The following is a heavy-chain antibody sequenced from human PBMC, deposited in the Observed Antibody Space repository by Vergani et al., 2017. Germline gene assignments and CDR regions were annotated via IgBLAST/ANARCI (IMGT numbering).Heavy chain of an antibody. CDR2: ISGSGGST. Sequence: EVQLVESGGGLVQPGGSLRLSCAASGFTFSSYAMSWVRQAPGKGLEWVSAISGSGGSTYYADSVKGRFTISRDNSKNTLYLQMNSLRAEDTAVYYCAKDGGDAYYYYYYMDVWGKGTTVTVSS. CDR1: GFTFSSYA. J-gene: IGHJ6*03. CDR3: AKDGGDAYYYYYYMDV. D-gene: IGHD2-21*02. V-gene: IGHV3-23*04.